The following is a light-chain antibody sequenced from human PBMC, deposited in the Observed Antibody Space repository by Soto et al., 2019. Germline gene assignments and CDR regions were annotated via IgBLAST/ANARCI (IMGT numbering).Light chain of an antibody. V-gene: IGKV1-9*01. Sequence: IQLTQSPSSLSASVGDRVSITCRASQDIKTYLSWYQQKQGKAPKLLISGTFTLQSGVPSRFNGSGSGTDFTLTISRMQPEDFATYYCQHLNNYPPFTFGPGTKVDLE. J-gene: IGKJ3*01. CDR2: GTF. CDR1: QDIKTY. CDR3: QHLNNYPPFT.